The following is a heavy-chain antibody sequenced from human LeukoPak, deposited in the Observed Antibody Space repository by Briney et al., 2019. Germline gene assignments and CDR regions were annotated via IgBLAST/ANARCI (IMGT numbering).Heavy chain of an antibody. D-gene: IGHD3-9*01. CDR3: ARGSGPYYDIYAEYFQH. V-gene: IGHV4-59*08. J-gene: IGHJ1*01. CDR1: GGSISSYY. Sequence: SETLSLTCTASGGSISSYYWSWIRQPPGKGLEWIGYIYYSGSTNYNPSLKSRVTISVDTSKTQFSLKLSSVTAADTAVYYCARGSGPYYDIYAEYFQHWGQGTLVTVSS. CDR2: IYYSGST.